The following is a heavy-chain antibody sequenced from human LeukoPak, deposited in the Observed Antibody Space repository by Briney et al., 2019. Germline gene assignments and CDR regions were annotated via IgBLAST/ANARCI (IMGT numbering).Heavy chain of an antibody. Sequence: SETLSLTCTVSSGSISGYYWSWIRQPPGKGLEWVGYISYSGSTNYNPSLKSRVTISVDTSKNQFSLKLSSVTAAGTAIYYCARDGRAGSLFAYWGQGTLVTVSS. CDR3: ARDGRAGSLFAY. D-gene: IGHD6-19*01. CDR2: ISYSGST. J-gene: IGHJ4*02. CDR1: SGSISGYY. V-gene: IGHV4-59*01.